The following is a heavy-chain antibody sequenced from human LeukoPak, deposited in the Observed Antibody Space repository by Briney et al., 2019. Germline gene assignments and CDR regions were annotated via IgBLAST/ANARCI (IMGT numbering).Heavy chain of an antibody. D-gene: IGHD6-19*01. CDR3: AKGSAVADLYFDY. CDR1: GFTFSTYA. Sequence: GGSLRLSCAASGFTFSTYAMSWVRQAPGKGLEWVSTITGSGDSTHYADSVKSRFTISRDNSKNSLYLQMNSLRAEDTAVYYCAKGSAVADLYFDYWGQGTLVTVSS. V-gene: IGHV3-23*01. CDR2: ITGSGDST. J-gene: IGHJ4*02.